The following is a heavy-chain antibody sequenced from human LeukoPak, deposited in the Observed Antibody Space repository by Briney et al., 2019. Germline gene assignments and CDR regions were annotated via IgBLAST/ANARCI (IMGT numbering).Heavy chain of an antibody. Sequence: SETLSLTCTVSGGPISSYYWSWIRQPAPKGLEWIGRISTSGSTNYNPSLKSRVTMSVDTSKNQFSLKLSSVTAADTAVYYCAASVTPEYYFYYWGQGTLVTVSS. V-gene: IGHV4-4*07. CDR1: GGPISSYY. CDR2: ISTSGST. CDR3: AASVTPEYYFYY. J-gene: IGHJ4*02. D-gene: IGHD4-17*01.